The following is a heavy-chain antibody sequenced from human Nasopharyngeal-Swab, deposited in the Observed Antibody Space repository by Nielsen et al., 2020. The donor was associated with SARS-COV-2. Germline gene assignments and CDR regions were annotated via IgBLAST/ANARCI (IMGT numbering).Heavy chain of an antibody. V-gene: IGHV3-30*18. CDR2: ISYDGSNK. J-gene: IGHJ4*02. CDR3: AKDRKSGSYHYYFDY. CDR1: GFTFSSYG. Sequence: GESLKISCAASGFTFSSYGMHWVRQAPGKGLEWVAVISYDGSNKYYADSVKGRFTISRDNSKNTLYLQMNSLGAEDTAVYYCAKDRKSGSYHYYFDYWGQGTLVTVSS. D-gene: IGHD1-26*01.